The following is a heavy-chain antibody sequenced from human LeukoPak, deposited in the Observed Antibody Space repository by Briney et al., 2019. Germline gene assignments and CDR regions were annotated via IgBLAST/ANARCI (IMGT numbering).Heavy chain of an antibody. J-gene: IGHJ6*02. Sequence: PGGSLRLSCAASGFTFSDYNMNWVRQAPGKGLEWVSYITNGGSTIHHADSVKGRFTISRDNAKRTLYLQMNSLRAEDTAVYYCARSIGLTGGGVDVWGQGTTVTVSS. CDR2: ITNGGSTI. D-gene: IGHD3-9*01. V-gene: IGHV3-11*01. CDR3: ARSIGLTGGGVDV. CDR1: GFTFSDYN.